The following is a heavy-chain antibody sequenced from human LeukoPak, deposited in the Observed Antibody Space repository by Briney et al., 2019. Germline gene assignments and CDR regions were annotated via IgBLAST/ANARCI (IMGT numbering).Heavy chain of an antibody. D-gene: IGHD6-13*01. CDR1: GYTFTSYG. J-gene: IGHJ6*03. CDR3: ARVSPSIAAAGLAYYMDV. V-gene: IGHV1-18*01. CDR2: ISAYNGNT. Sequence: ASVKVSCKASGYTFTSYGISWVRQAPGQGLEWMGWISAYNGNTNYAQKLQGRVTMTTDTSTSTAYMELRSLRSDDTAVYYCARVSPSIAAAGLAYYMDVWGKGTTVTVSS.